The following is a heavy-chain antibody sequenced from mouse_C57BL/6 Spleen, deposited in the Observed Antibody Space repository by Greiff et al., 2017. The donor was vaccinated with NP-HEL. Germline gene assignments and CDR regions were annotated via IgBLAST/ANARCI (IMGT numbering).Heavy chain of an antibody. CDR2: ISDGGSYT. Sequence: DVHLVESGGGLVKPGGSLKLSCAASGFTFSSYAMSWVRQTPEKRLEWVATISDGGSYTYYPDNVKGRFTISRDNAKNNLYLQMSHLKSEDTAMYYCARAVYDGYAMDYWGQGTSVTVSS. V-gene: IGHV5-4*01. D-gene: IGHD2-3*01. CDR1: GFTFSSYA. CDR3: ARAVYDGYAMDY. J-gene: IGHJ4*01.